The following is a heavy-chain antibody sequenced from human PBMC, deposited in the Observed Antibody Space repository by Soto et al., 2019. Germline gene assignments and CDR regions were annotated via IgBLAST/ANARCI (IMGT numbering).Heavy chain of an antibody. CDR3: ARDDVRWLRSFDY. J-gene: IGHJ4*02. V-gene: IGHV4-61*01. Sequence: QVQLQESGPGLVKPSETLSLTCTVSGGSVSSGSYYWSWIRQPPGKGLEWIGYIYYSGSTYYNPSLKSRVTISVDTSKNQFSLKLSSVTAADTAVYYCARDDVRWLRSFDYWGQGTLVTVSS. D-gene: IGHD4-17*01. CDR2: IYYSGST. CDR1: GGSVSSGSYY.